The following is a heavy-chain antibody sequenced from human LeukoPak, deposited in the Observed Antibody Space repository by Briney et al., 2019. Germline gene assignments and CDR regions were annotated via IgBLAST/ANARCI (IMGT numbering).Heavy chain of an antibody. CDR3: AKESGATWNIDS. V-gene: IGHV1-69*06. J-gene: IGHJ4*02. D-gene: IGHD1/OR15-1a*01. Sequence: SVKVSCKASGGTFSSYAISWVRQAPGQGLEWMGGIIPIFGTANYAQKFQGRVTITADKSTSTAYMELSSLRSEDTAVYYCAKESGATWNIDSWGQGTLVTVSS. CDR2: IIPIFGTA. CDR1: GGTFSSYA.